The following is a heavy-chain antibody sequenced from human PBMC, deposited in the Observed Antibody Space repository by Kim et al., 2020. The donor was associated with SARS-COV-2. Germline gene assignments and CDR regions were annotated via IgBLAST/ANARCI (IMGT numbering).Heavy chain of an antibody. J-gene: IGHJ6*02. Sequence: GGSLRLSCAASGFTFDDYAMHWVRQAPGKGLEWVSLISGDGGSTYSEDSVKGRFTISRDNSKNSLYLQMNSLRTEDTALYYCAKDISTGTTPPRYYYYGMDVWGQGTTVTVSS. CDR2: ISGDGGST. D-gene: IGHD1-7*01. CDR1: GFTFDDYA. CDR3: AKDISTGTTPPRYYYYGMDV. V-gene: IGHV3-43*02.